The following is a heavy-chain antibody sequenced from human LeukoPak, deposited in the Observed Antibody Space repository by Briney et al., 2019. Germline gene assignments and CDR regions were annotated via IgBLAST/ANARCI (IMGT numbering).Heavy chain of an antibody. D-gene: IGHD2-2*01. J-gene: IGHJ4*02. Sequence: GESLKISCQGSGYRFTSYWIGWVRQMPGKGLEWMGIIYPGDSDTRYSPSFQGQVTISADKSISTAYLQWSSLKASDTAMYYCARQCLSTSRSEFDYWGQGTLVTVSS. CDR2: IYPGDSDT. CDR1: GYRFTSYW. CDR3: ARQCLSTSRSEFDY. V-gene: IGHV5-51*01.